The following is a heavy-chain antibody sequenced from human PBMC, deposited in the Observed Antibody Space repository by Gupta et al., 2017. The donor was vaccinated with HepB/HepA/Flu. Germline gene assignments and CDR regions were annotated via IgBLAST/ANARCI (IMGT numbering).Heavy chain of an antibody. D-gene: IGHD2-2*01. V-gene: IGHV1-69*04. CDR3: ARIGEIVVVPAQTEVDY. Sequence: QVQLVQSGAEVKKPGSSVKVSCKASGGTFSSYAISWVRQAPGQGLEWMGRIIPILGIANYAQKFQGRVTITADKSTSTAYMELSSLRSEDTAVYYCARIGEIVVVPAQTEVDYWGQGTLVTVSS. J-gene: IGHJ4*02. CDR2: IIPILGIA. CDR1: GGTFSSYA.